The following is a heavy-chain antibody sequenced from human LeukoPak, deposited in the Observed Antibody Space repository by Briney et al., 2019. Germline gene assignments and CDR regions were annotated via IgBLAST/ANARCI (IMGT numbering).Heavy chain of an antibody. V-gene: IGHV4-39*01. J-gene: IGHJ4*02. D-gene: IGHD2-15*01. CDR1: GGSISSSSYY. CDR3: AREPRYCSGGSCYFFDY. CDR2: VYYSGDT. Sequence: PSETLSLTCTVSGGSISSSSYYWGWIRQPPGKGLEWIGTVYYSGDTYYNPSLKSRVTISLDTSKNQFSLKLRSVTAADTAVYYCAREPRYCSGGSCYFFDYWGQGTLVTVSS.